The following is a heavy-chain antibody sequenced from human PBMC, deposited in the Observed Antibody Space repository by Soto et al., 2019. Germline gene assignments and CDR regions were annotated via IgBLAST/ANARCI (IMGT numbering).Heavy chain of an antibody. J-gene: IGHJ4*02. Sequence: EVQVVESGGGLVQPGGSLRLSCTASGFTFSTYWMTWVRQAPGKGLEWVAHINQDGSEKYYADSVKGRFTISRDNTKNSRYLQMNSLRVEDTAVYYCARAPQFYDFWSGYYRSGDLKLYFDSWGQGTLVTVSS. D-gene: IGHD3-3*01. CDR2: INQDGSEK. CDR1: GFTFSTYW. CDR3: ARAPQFYDFWSGYYRSGDLKLYFDS. V-gene: IGHV3-7*03.